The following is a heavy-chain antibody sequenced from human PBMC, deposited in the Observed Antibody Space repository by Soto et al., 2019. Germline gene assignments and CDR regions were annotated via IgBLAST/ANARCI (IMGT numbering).Heavy chain of an antibody. CDR1: GGSISSSNW. V-gene: IGHV4-4*02. CDR2: IYHSGST. D-gene: IGHD6-19*01. J-gene: IGHJ4*02. Sequence: QVQLQESGPGLVKPSGTLSLTCAVSGGSISSSNWWSWVRQPPGKGLEWIVEIYHSGSTNYNPSLKSRVTISVDKSKNQFSLKLSSVTAADTAVYYCAVRGPRAVAGKGVYDYWGQGTLVTVSS. CDR3: AVRGPRAVAGKGVYDY.